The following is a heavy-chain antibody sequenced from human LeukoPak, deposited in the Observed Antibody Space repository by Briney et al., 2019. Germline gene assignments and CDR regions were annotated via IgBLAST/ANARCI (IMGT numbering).Heavy chain of an antibody. Sequence: SETLSLTCTVSGGSISSGGYYWGWIRQPPGKGLEWIGSIYYSGSTYYNPSLKSRVTISVDTSKNQFSLKLSSVTAADTAVYYCARHAKSSSELLWFGELGNWFDPWGQGTLVTVSS. CDR1: GGSISSGGYY. CDR3: ARHAKSSSELLWFGELGNWFDP. V-gene: IGHV4-39*01. CDR2: IYYSGST. J-gene: IGHJ5*02. D-gene: IGHD3-10*01.